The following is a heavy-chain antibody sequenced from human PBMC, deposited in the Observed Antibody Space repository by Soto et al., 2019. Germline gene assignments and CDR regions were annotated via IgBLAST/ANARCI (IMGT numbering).Heavy chain of an antibody. J-gene: IGHJ4*02. CDR3: AHDSHGGNTYFDL. CDR1: DGSLLSGNFY. V-gene: IGHV4-30-4*01. Sequence: TLSPTCTFSDGSLLSGNFYWSWIRQPPGKGLEWIGYIYFSGSTSYSPSLKSRLTISLNTSNNQFSLKLTSVTAADTAVYYCAHDSHGGNTYFDLWGQGALVTVSS. D-gene: IGHD1-26*01. CDR2: IYFSGST.